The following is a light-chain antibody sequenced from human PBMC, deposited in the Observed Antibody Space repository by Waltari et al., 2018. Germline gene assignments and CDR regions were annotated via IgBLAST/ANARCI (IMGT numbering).Light chain of an antibody. V-gene: IGLV2-8*01. J-gene: IGLJ3*02. CDR1: SSDVGFYNY. CDR2: EVS. Sequence: QSALTQPPSASGSPGQAVTISCTGTSSDVGFYNYVSWYQHHPGKAPKVMIYEVSNPPSGGPYRFSGAKSGNTASLTISRLQAEDEADYYCSSYTLSDNVVFGGGTKLTVL. CDR3: SSYTLSDNVV.